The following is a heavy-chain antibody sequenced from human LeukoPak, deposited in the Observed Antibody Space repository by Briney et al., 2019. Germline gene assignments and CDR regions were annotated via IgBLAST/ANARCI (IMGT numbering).Heavy chain of an antibody. J-gene: IGHJ4*02. CDR2: INSDGRST. D-gene: IGHD1-26*01. V-gene: IGHV3-74*01. CDR1: GFTFSGYW. CDR3: ARVRVGTTYFDY. Sequence: QPGGSLRLSCAAPGFTFSGYWMHWVRQAPGEGLVWVSRINSDGRSTSYADSVKGRFTIARDNANNTLYLQMNTLRAEDTAVYYCARVRVGTTYFDYWGQGTLVTVSS.